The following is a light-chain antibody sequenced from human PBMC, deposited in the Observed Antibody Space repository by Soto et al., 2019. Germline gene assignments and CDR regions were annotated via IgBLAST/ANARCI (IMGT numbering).Light chain of an antibody. Sequence: EVVMTQSPATLSVSPGERATLSCRASQSVNANLAWYQQKPGQAPRLLIHGASNRATGVPARFSGSGFGTEFILNISSLQSEDVAVYYCQQYNTWLWTFGQGTKVEI. J-gene: IGKJ1*01. CDR2: GAS. V-gene: IGKV3-15*01. CDR3: QQYNTWLWT. CDR1: QSVNAN.